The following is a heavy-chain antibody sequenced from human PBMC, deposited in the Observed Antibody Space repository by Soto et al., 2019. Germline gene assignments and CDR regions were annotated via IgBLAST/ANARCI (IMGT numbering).Heavy chain of an antibody. D-gene: IGHD4-4*01. CDR1: GGSISSGDYY. CDR3: ARDRVTGWFDP. CDR2: IYYSGST. Sequence: SETLSLTCTVSGGSISSGDYYWSWIRQPPGKGLEWTGYIYYSGSTYYNPSLKSRVTISVDTSKNQFSLKLSSVAAADTAVYYCARDRVTGWFDPWGQGTLVTVSS. J-gene: IGHJ5*02. V-gene: IGHV4-30-4*01.